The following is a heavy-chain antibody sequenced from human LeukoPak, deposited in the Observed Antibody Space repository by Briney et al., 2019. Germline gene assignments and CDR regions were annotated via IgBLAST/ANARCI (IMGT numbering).Heavy chain of an antibody. CDR3: AKDLTFDAFDI. CDR1: GFTFRNYA. J-gene: IGHJ3*02. CDR2: ISGSGGTT. Sequence: PGGSLRHSCAASGFTFRNYAMTWVRQAPGKGLEWVSAISGSGGTTYYADSVKGRFTISRDNSKNTLYLQMNGLRAEDTAVYYGAKDLTFDAFDIWGQGTMVTVSS. D-gene: IGHD4/OR15-4a*01. V-gene: IGHV3-23*01.